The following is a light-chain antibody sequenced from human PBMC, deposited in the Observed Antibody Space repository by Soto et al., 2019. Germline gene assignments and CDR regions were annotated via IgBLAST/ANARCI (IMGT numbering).Light chain of an antibody. CDR1: QSISSW. Sequence: DIQMTQSPSAFSSSVGDRVTITCRASQSISSWLAWYQQKPGKAPKLLIYKASSLESGVPSRFSGSGSGTEFTLTISSLQPDDFATYYCQQYSSYSWTFGQGTKVDIK. J-gene: IGKJ1*01. CDR3: QQYSSYSWT. CDR2: KAS. V-gene: IGKV1-5*03.